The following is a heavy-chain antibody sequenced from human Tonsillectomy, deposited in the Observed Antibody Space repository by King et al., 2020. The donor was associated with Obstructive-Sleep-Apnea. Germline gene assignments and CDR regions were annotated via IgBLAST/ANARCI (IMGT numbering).Heavy chain of an antibody. D-gene: IGHD2/OR15-2a*01. J-gene: IGHJ6*02. CDR3: AKIPPYFYALDV. V-gene: IGHV4-4*02. Sequence: QLQESGPGLVKPSGTLSLTCAVAGDSITSGNWWGWVRQPPGKGLEWIAEIHHSGSTNYNPSLRSRVTISVDKSKSQVSLRLSSLTAADTAVYYCAKIPPYFYALDVWGQGTTVTVS. CDR1: GDSITSGNW. CDR2: IHHSGST.